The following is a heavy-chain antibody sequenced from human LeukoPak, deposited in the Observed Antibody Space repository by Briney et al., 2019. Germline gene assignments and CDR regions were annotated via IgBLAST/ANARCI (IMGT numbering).Heavy chain of an antibody. J-gene: IGHJ4*02. CDR3: AKGQLWFGEFSYFDY. D-gene: IGHD3-10*01. V-gene: IGHV3-48*03. Sequence: GGSLRLSCAASGFTFSVYDMTWVRQAPGKGLEWLSYIRGSGSTIYYADSVRGRFTISRDNSKNTLYLQMNSLRAEDTAVYYCAKGQLWFGEFSYFDYWGQGTLVTVSS. CDR1: GFTFSVYD. CDR2: IRGSGSTI.